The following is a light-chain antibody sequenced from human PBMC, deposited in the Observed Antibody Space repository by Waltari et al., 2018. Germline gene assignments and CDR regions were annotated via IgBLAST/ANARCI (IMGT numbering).Light chain of an antibody. V-gene: IGKV1-39*01. J-gene: IGKJ1*01. CDR3: QESYSNPWT. CDR2: AAS. CDR1: QNINIY. Sequence: TQFTHSPPPPPPTIHPHPPPTCRTSQNINIYLNWYQHKVGKAPKLLIYAASNLQSGIPSKFSGTGSGTDFTLTISSLQPEDVATYYCQESYSNPWTFGQGTKVEIK.